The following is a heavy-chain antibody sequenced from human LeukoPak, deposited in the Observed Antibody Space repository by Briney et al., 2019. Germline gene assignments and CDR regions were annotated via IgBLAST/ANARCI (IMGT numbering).Heavy chain of an antibody. V-gene: IGHV4-59*11. CDR3: ARGPWTEYFQY. J-gene: IGHJ1*01. CDR1: GGPISNHY. CDR2: IYSSGST. Sequence: SETLSLTCTVSGGPISNHYWSWIRQPPGKGLEWIGYIYSSGSTNYNPSLKSRVTISVDTSKNQFSLKLSSVSTADTAVYYCARGPWTEYFQYWGQGTLVTVSS.